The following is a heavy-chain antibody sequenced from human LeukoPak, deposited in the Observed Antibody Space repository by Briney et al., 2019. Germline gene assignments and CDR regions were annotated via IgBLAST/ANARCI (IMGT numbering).Heavy chain of an antibody. V-gene: IGHV3-48*03. CDR3: ARDYDLGYCSGGRCYSSWGY. J-gene: IGHJ4*02. CDR2: ISSSGSPI. CDR1: GFTFSSYE. D-gene: IGHD2-15*01. Sequence: SGGSLRLSCAASGFTFSSYEMNWVRQAPGKGLEWVSYISSSGSPIYYADSVKGRFTISRDSAKNSLYLQMNSLRAEDTAVYYCARDYDLGYCSGGRCYSSWGYWGQGTLVTVSS.